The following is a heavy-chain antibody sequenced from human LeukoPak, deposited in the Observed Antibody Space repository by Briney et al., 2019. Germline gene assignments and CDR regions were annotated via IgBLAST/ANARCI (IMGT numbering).Heavy chain of an antibody. CDR3: ARDDYRYDSSGYPLYYFDY. CDR1: GFTFTSSA. Sequence: GASVKVSCKASGFTFTSSAVQWVRQARGQRLEWIGWIVVGSGNTNYAQKFQERVTITRDMSTSTAYMELSSLRSEDTAVYYCARDDYRYDSSGYPLYYFDYWGQGTLVTVSS. CDR2: IVVGSGNT. J-gene: IGHJ4*02. V-gene: IGHV1-58*01. D-gene: IGHD3-22*01.